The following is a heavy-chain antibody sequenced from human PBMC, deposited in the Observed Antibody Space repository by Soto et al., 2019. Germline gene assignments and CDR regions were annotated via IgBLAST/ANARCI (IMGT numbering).Heavy chain of an antibody. V-gene: IGHV4-34*01. Sequence: SETRSLPCAVCGGSFSGNKSSWIRHPPRKGQGWVGEIIHSGSTNSNPSLTSRVTISVATATTQFSLNLSSGTAADTAVYFCARGSGYYGSGSYSFWGQGTLVTVSS. CDR1: GGSFSGNK. CDR3: ARGSGYYGSGSYSF. D-gene: IGHD3-10*01. CDR2: IIHSGST. J-gene: IGHJ4*02.